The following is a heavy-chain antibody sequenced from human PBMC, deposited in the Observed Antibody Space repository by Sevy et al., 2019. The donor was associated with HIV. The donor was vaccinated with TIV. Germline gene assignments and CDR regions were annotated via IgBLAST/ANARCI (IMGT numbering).Heavy chain of an antibody. Sequence: WVRQAPGKGLEWIGSIYYSGSTYYNPSLKSRVTISVDTSKNQFSLKLSSVTAADTAVYYCARHHKGSGLTFDYWGQGTLVTVSS. CDR2: IYYSGST. D-gene: IGHD6-19*01. J-gene: IGHJ4*02. CDR3: ARHHKGSGLTFDY. V-gene: IGHV4-39*01.